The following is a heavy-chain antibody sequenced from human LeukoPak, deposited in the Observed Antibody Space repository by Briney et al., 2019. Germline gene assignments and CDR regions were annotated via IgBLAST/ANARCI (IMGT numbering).Heavy chain of an antibody. V-gene: IGHV1-69*05. CDR3: ARAGIAARPPYYYYYYMDV. Sequence: ASVKVSCKAFGGTFSSYAISWVRQAPGQGLEWMGRIIPIFGTANYAQKFQGRVTITTDESTSTAYMELSSPRSEDTAVYYCARAGIAARPPYYYYYYMDVWGKGTAVTVSS. CDR1: GGTFSSYA. CDR2: IIPIFGTA. D-gene: IGHD6-6*01. J-gene: IGHJ6*03.